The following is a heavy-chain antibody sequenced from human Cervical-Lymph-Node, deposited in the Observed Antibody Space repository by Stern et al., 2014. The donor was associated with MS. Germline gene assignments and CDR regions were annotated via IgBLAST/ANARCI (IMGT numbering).Heavy chain of an antibody. J-gene: IGHJ5*02. CDR3: ARDPIRPIVIGWEGRQFDP. Sequence: VQLVQSEAEVKKPGASVKVSCKASGYTFTTYVIHWLRQAPGQSLDWMGWLHTANGNTKYSQIFQGRVTFHRDTSANTVYMELSNLRSDDTAVYFCARDPIRPIVIGWEGRQFDPWGQGTLVSVSS. D-gene: IGHD2-21*01. V-gene: IGHV1-3*04. CDR1: GYTFTTYV. CDR2: LHTANGNT.